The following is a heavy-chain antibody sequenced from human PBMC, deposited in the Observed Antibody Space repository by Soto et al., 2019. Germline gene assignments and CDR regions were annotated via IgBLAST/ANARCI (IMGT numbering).Heavy chain of an antibody. Sequence: GGSLRLSCAASGFTFSSYWMSWVRQAPGKGLEWVANIKQDGSEKYYVDSVKGRFTISRDNAKNSLYLQMNSLRAEDTAVYYCARGDIVVVPAAMLDYWGQGTLVTVSS. CDR3: ARGDIVVVPAAMLDY. V-gene: IGHV3-7*01. CDR1: GFTFSSYW. J-gene: IGHJ4*02. D-gene: IGHD2-2*01. CDR2: IKQDGSEK.